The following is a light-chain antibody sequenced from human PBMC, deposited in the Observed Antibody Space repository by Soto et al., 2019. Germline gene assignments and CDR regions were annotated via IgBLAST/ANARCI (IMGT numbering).Light chain of an antibody. CDR3: SSYTSRSTFV. V-gene: IGLV2-14*01. CDR2: DVS. Sequence: QSALTQPASVSGSPGQSITISCTGSSSDVGGYNFVSWYQQYPGKAPKLVIYDVSNRPSGVSKRFSGSKSGNTASLTISGLQTEDEADFYCSSYTSRSTFVFGTGTKLTVL. J-gene: IGLJ1*01. CDR1: SSDVGGYNF.